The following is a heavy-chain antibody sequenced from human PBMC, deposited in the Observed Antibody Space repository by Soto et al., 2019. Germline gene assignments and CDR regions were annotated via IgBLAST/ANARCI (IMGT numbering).Heavy chain of an antibody. CDR2: IFSNDEK. J-gene: IGHJ5*02. D-gene: IGHD2-15*01. V-gene: IGHV2-26*01. Sequence: SGPTLVNPTETLTLTFTVSGFSLSNAGMGVSWIRQPPGKALEWLAHIFSNDEKRFSTSLKNRLTISKDTSNSQVVLIMTNMDPVDTVTYYCAQTEDGGRSRTPAGWFDAWGQGTLVTVSS. CDR1: GFSLSNAGMG. CDR3: AQTEDGGRSRTPAGWFDA.